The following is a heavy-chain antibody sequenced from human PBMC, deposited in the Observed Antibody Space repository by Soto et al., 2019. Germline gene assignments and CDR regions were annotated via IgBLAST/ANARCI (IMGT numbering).Heavy chain of an antibody. V-gene: IGHV1-18*01. CDR2: ISSYNGDT. J-gene: IGHJ4*02. CDR1: GYTFTRSG. CDR3: ARDNPPLGY. Sequence: QVQLVQSGAEVKKPGASVKVSCKASGYTFTRSGISWVRQAPGQGPEWMGWISSYNGDTNYAQTFQGRVTMTTDTSTSTAYMELRSLRSDDTAVYYCARDNPPLGYWGQGTLVTVSS.